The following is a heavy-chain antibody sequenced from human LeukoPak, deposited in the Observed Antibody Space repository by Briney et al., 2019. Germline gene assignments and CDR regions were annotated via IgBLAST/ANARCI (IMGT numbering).Heavy chain of an antibody. J-gene: IGHJ4*02. CDR1: GGSISSYY. CDR2: IYYSGST. V-gene: IGHV4-59*01. D-gene: IGHD3-10*01. CDR3: ARVNYYGSGSYYKD. Sequence: SETLSLTCTVSGGSISSYYWSWIRQPPGKGLEWIGYIYYSGSTNYNPSLKSRVTISVDTSKNQFSLKLSSVTAADTAVYNCARVNYYGSGSYYKDWGQGTLVTVSS.